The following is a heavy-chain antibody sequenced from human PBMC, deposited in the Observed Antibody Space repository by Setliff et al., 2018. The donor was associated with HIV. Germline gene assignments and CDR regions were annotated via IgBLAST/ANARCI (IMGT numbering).Heavy chain of an antibody. J-gene: IGHJ4*02. CDR1: GYTFTSYY. CDR3: ARIGYSGYDFAYGLDY. V-gene: IGHV1-46*01. Sequence: ASVKVSCKASGYTFTSYYMHWVRQAPGQGLEWMGIINPSGGSTSHAQKFQGRVTMTRDTSTSTAYMELRSLRSDDTAVYYCARIGYSGYDFAYGLDYWGQGTLVT. D-gene: IGHD5-12*01. CDR2: INPSGGST.